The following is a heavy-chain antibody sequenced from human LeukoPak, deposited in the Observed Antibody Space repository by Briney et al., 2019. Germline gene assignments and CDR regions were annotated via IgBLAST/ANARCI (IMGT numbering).Heavy chain of an antibody. CDR2: IFPGDSDT. CDR1: GYTFTTYW. V-gene: IGHV5-51*01. Sequence: GGSLKISCKASGYTFTTYWIGWVRQMPGKRLEWMGIIFPGDSDTRYSPSFQGQVTISADKSITTAYLQWSSLKASDTAIYYCARPDSGGYWGQGTLVTVSS. D-gene: IGHD4-23*01. CDR3: ARPDSGGY. J-gene: IGHJ4*02.